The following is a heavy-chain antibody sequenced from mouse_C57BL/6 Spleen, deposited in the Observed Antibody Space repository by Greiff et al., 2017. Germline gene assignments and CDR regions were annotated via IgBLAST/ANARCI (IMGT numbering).Heavy chain of an antibody. CDR3: ARSMGIYYYGSSYGYFDD. CDR1: GYTFTNYW. D-gene: IGHD1-1*01. J-gene: IGHJ2*01. CDR2: IYPGGGYT. Sequence: QVQLQQSGAELVRPGTSVKMSCKASGYTFTNYWIGWAKQRPGHGLEWVGDIYPGGGYTNYNEKFKGKATLTADKSSSTAYMQCSSLTSEDSAIYYGARSMGIYYYGSSYGYFDDWGQGTTLTVSS. V-gene: IGHV1-63*01.